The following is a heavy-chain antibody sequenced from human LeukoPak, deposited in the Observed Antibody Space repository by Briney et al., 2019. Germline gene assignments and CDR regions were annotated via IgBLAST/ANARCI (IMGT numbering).Heavy chain of an antibody. D-gene: IGHD3-10*01. CDR2: IKTDGSTT. J-gene: IGHJ4*02. CDR1: GFTFSSSW. V-gene: IGHV3-74*01. Sequence: GGSLRLSCAVSGFTFSSSWMHWVRQAPGKGLVWVSHIKTDGSTTAYADSVKGRFTISRDNSKNTLYLQMNSLRGEDTAVYYCAKGGSFDYWGQGTLVTVSS. CDR3: AKGGSFDY.